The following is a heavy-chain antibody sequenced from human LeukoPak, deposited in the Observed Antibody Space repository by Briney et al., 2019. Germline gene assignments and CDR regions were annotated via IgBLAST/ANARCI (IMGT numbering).Heavy chain of an antibody. CDR1: GGSFSGYY. CDR3: ARRRGYSYGYGR. Sequence: PSETLSLTCTVYGGSFSGYYWSWIRQPPGKGLEWIGEINHSGSTSYNPSLKSRVTISVDTSKNQFSLKLSFVTAADTAVYYCARRRGYSYGYGRWGQGTLVTVSS. J-gene: IGHJ4*02. V-gene: IGHV4-34*01. D-gene: IGHD5-18*01. CDR2: INHSGST.